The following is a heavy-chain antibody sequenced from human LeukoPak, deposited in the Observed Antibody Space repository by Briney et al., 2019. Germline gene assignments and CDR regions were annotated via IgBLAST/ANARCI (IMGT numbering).Heavy chain of an antibody. D-gene: IGHD3-22*01. V-gene: IGHV1-2*02. CDR3: ARDERYDSSGYPFDY. Sequence: ASVKVSCKASGYTFTCYVMHWVRQAPGQGGEWMGWINPNSGGTNYAQKFQGRVTMTRDTSISTAYLELSRLRSDDTAVYYCARDERYDSSGYPFDYWGQGTLVTVSS. J-gene: IGHJ4*02. CDR2: INPNSGGT. CDR1: GYTFTCYV.